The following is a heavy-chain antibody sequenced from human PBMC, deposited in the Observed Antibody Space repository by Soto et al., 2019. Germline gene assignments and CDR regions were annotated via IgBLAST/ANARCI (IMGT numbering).Heavy chain of an antibody. D-gene: IGHD4-4*01. CDR2: IRSKGDSYST. Sequence: PGGSLRLSCAASGFIFSDHHMDWVRQAPGKGLEWVGRIRSKGDSYSTEYAASVKDRFTISRDDSKNSLYLQLNSLKTEDTAVYYCSRAGILTTPYYFDYWGQGTLVTVSS. CDR3: SRAGILTTPYYFDY. CDR1: GFIFSDHH. V-gene: IGHV3-72*01. J-gene: IGHJ4*01.